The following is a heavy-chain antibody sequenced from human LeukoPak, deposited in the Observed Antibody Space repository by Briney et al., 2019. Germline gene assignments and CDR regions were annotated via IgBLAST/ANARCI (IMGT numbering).Heavy chain of an antibody. CDR3: TRSGGYTSSFN. J-gene: IGHJ4*02. CDR2: IFYSGST. D-gene: IGHD6-19*01. Sequence: PSETLSLTCTVSGASVNTNIYYWAWIRQAPGKGLEWIGSIFYSGSTYYNPSLKSRVTISIDTSKKQFSLKLTSVTAADTAVYYCTRSGGYTSSFNWGQGTLLTVSS. V-gene: IGHV4-39*01. CDR1: GASVNTNIYY.